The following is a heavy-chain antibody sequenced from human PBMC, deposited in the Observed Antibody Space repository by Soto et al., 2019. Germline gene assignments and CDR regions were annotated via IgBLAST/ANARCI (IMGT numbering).Heavy chain of an antibody. CDR3: VRDLGSCDLDP. Sequence: VAVISIDGTRTYYADSVKGRFTVSRDNSKNTQYLQMYGLTIEDTAIYYCVRDLGSCDLDPWGQGTLVTVSS. CDR2: ISIDGTRT. V-gene: IGHV3-30-3*01. D-gene: IGHD6-13*01. J-gene: IGHJ5*02.